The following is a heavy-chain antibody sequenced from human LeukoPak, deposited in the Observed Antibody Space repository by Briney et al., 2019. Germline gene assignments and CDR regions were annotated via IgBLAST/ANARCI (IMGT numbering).Heavy chain of an antibody. Sequence: SQTLSLTCAISGDSVPNNNAAWNWIRQSPSRGLEWLGRTFYRSKWYYDYAVSVKSRITINSDTSKNQFSLQLTYVTPEDTAVYYCAREGRRISGGTLSLDYWGQGTLVTVSS. CDR2: TFYRSKWYY. CDR3: AREGRRISGGTLSLDY. J-gene: IGHJ4*02. CDR1: GDSVPNNNAA. V-gene: IGHV6-1*01. D-gene: IGHD2-15*01.